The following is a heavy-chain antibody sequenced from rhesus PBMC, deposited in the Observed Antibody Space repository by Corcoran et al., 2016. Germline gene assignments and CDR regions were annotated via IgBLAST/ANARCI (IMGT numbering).Heavy chain of an antibody. Sequence: QLQLQESGPGLVKPSETLSVTCAVSGGSISRSYWSWIRQAPGKGLEWIGYIDCSGSSTNYNPSLKSRVTLSVDTSKNQLSLKLSSVTAADTDVYYCASGAAAGRRFDYWGQGVLVTVSS. D-gene: IGHD6-25*01. CDR2: IDCSGSST. CDR3: ASGAAAGRRFDY. J-gene: IGHJ4*01. CDR1: GGSISRSY. V-gene: IGHV4-169*02.